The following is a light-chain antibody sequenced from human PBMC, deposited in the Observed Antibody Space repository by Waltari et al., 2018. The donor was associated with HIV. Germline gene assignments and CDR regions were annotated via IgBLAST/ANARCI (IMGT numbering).Light chain of an antibody. CDR2: DAS. CDR3: LQTYRAPLT. Sequence: DIQMTPSPPSLSASVGDRVTITCRASHNINNYVNWYQHKPGKVPRLLIYDASRLESGAPSRFSGSGFGTDFTLTISSLQQEDFATYYCLQTYRAPLTFGPGTRVDLK. J-gene: IGKJ3*01. CDR1: HNINNY. V-gene: IGKV1-39*01.